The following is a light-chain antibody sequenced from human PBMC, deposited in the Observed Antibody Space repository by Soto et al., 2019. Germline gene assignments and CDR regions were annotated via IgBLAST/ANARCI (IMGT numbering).Light chain of an antibody. CDR3: QQLNSYPHA. CDR2: GAS. V-gene: IGKV1-12*01. CDR1: QDISTL. J-gene: IGKJ5*01. Sequence: DIQMTQSPSSVSASIGDTVTITCRASQDISTLLAWYQQKPGKAPKLLIYGASTLESGVPSRFSGRGSGTDFTLTISSLQPEDFATYYCQQLNSYPHAFGQGTRLEIK.